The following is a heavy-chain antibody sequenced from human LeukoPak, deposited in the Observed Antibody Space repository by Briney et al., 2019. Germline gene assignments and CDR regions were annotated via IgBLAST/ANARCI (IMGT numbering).Heavy chain of an antibody. V-gene: IGHV1-2*02. CDR1: GYTFTDYY. J-gene: IGHJ5*02. CDR2: INTKTGRT. CDR3: ARADFIDAGPYVIAP. D-gene: IGHD3-3*01. Sequence: GASVRVSCKTSGYTFTDYYIHWVRQAPGQGLEWMGWINTKTGRTSFARTFQGRVTLTRDPSITTVYMDMAWLTSDDTAIYFCARADFIDAGPYVIAPWGQGTLFTVSS.